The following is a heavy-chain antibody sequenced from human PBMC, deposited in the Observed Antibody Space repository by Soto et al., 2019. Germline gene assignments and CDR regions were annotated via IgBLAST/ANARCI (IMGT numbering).Heavy chain of an antibody. CDR2: INHSGST. CDR3: AREYCYDSSGYSTYFDY. CDR1: GGSFSGYY. D-gene: IGHD3-22*01. V-gene: IGHV4-34*01. J-gene: IGHJ4*02. Sequence: SETLSLTCAVYGGSFSGYYWSWIRQPPGKGLEWIGEINHSGSTNYNPSLKSRVTISVDTSKNQFSLKLSSVTAADTAVYYCAREYCYDSSGYSTYFDYWGQGTLVTVSS.